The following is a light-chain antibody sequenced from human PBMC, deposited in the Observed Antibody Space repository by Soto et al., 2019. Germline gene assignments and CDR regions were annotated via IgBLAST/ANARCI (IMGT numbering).Light chain of an antibody. V-gene: IGKV3-11*01. J-gene: IGKJ4*01. Sequence: EIVLTQSPATLSLSPGERATLSCRASQNVVTYLAWYQQKPGQAPRLLSYDASNRATGIPARFSGSGSGTDFTLTISSREPEDYAVYYCQQRSNWLTFGGGTKVEIK. CDR3: QQRSNWLT. CDR1: QNVVTY. CDR2: DAS.